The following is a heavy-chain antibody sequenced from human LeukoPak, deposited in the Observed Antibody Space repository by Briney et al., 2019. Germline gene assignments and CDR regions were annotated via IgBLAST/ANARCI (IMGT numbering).Heavy chain of an antibody. D-gene: IGHD6-6*01. V-gene: IGHV1-2*02. CDR3: AREGIAARPRYYYYMDV. CDR1: GYTFTGYH. CDR2: INPNSGGT. Sequence: GASVKVSCKTSGYTFTGYHVHWVRQAPGQGLEWMGWINPNSGGTNFGPKFHGRVSMTRDTSINTVYMELSSLRSDDTAVYYCAREGIAARPRYYYYMDVWGKGTTVTVSS. J-gene: IGHJ6*03.